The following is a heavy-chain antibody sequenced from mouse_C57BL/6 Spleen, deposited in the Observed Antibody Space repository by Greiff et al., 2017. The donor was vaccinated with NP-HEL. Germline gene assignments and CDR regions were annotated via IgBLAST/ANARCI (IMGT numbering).Heavy chain of an antibody. CDR3: ARDYDYSYYYAMDY. CDR1: GFTFSSYT. J-gene: IGHJ4*01. CDR2: ISGGGGNT. D-gene: IGHD2-4*01. V-gene: IGHV5-9*01. Sequence: EVKLVESGGGLVKPGGSLKLSCAASGFTFSSYTMSWVRQTPEKRLEWVATISGGGGNTYYPDSVKGRFTISRDNAKNTLYLQMSSLRSEDTALYYCARDYDYSYYYAMDYWGQGTSVTVSS.